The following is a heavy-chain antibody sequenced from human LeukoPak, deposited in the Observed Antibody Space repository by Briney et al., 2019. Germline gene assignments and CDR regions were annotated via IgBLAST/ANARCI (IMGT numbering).Heavy chain of an antibody. J-gene: IGHJ4*02. V-gene: IGHV3-23*01. CDR1: GSTFSSYA. CDR3: AKGIAGSRPPFDY. CDR2: ISGSGGST. Sequence: GGSLRLSCEVSGSTFSSYAMSWVRQAPGKGLEWVSGISGSGGSTYYADSVKGRFTISRDNSKNTLYLQMNSLRAEDTAVHYCAKGIAGSRPPFDYWGQGTLVTVSS.